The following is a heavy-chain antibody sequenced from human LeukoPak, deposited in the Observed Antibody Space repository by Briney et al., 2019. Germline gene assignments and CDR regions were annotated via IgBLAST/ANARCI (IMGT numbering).Heavy chain of an antibody. CDR1: GFTFSSYW. V-gene: IGHV3-7*03. D-gene: IGHD3-22*01. J-gene: IGHJ4*02. CDR3: ARVPNYYDSSGYNFDY. CDR2: IKQDGSEK. Sequence: GGSLRLSCAASGFTFSSYWMSWVRQAPGKGLEWVANIKQDGSEKYYVDSVKGRFTISRDNAKNSLYLQMNSLRAEDTAVYYCARVPNYYDSSGYNFDYWGQGTLVTVSS.